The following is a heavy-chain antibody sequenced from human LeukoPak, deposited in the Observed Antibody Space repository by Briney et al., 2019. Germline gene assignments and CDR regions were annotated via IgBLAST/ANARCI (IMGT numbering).Heavy chain of an antibody. CDR2: FKSKTDGGTT. Sequence: GGSLRLSCAASGFTFSSYSINWVRQAPGKGLEWVGRFKSKTDGGTTDYAAPVKGRFIVSRDDSKNTLYLQMNSLRTEDTAVYFCTKDIGYFDFWGQGTLVTVSS. CDR1: GFTFSSYS. V-gene: IGHV3-15*01. CDR3: TKDIGYFDF. J-gene: IGHJ4*02.